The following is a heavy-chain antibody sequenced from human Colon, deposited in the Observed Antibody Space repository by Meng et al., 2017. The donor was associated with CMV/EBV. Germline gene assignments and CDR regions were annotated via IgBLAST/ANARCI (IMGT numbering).Heavy chain of an antibody. CDR3: ATFGGDFDY. CDR1: GCTFNGYF. Sequence: QGHWVRPGVELRGPWSAANVSFKTSGCTFNGYFMHWVRQAPGQVLEWMGWINPVTGDTSYAQKFQVRVTMTRDTSISTAYMELSSLRSDDTAVYYCATFGGDFDYWGQGTLVTVSS. V-gene: IGHV1-2*02. CDR2: INPVTGDT. J-gene: IGHJ4*02. D-gene: IGHD3-3*01.